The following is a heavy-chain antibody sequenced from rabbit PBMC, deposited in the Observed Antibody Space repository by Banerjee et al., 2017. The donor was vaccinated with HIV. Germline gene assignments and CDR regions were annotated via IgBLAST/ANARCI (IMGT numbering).Heavy chain of an antibody. CDR1: GFSFSNKAV. Sequence: QEQLVESGGGLVQPEGSLTLTCKASGFSFSNKAVMCWVRQAPGKGLEWIACINAVTGKAVYANWAKGRFTFSKTSSTTVTLQVTSLTAADTATYFCARDTSSSFSSYGMDLWGQGTLVTVS. CDR3: ARDTSSSFSSYGMDL. D-gene: IGHD1-1*01. CDR2: INAVTGKA. V-gene: IGHV1S45*01. J-gene: IGHJ6*01.